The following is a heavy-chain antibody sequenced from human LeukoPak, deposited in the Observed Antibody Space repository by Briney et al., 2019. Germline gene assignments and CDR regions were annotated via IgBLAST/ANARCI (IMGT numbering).Heavy chain of an antibody. CDR3: ANLYGDGDFDI. CDR1: GFTFSSYA. V-gene: IGHV3-23*01. D-gene: IGHD4-17*01. CDR2: ISGSGGST. J-gene: IGHJ3*02. Sequence: GGSLRLSCAASGFTFSSYAMSWVRQAPGKGLEWVSGISGSGGSTYYADSVKGRFTISRDNSKNTLYLQMNSLRAEDTAVYYCANLYGDGDFDIWGQGTMVTVSS.